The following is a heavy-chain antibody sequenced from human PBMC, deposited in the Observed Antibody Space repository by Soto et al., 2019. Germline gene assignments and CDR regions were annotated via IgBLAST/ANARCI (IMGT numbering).Heavy chain of an antibody. D-gene: IGHD2-2*01. CDR1: GYTFTSYY. Sequence: ASVKVSCKASGYTFTSYYMHWVRQAPGQGLEWMGIINPSGGSTSYAQKFQGRVTMTRDTSTSTVYMELSSLRSEDTAVYYCARSQGSSTSLEIYYYYYYGMDVWGQGTTVTVSS. CDR2: INPSGGST. J-gene: IGHJ6*02. V-gene: IGHV1-46*01. CDR3: ARSQGSSTSLEIYYYYYYGMDV.